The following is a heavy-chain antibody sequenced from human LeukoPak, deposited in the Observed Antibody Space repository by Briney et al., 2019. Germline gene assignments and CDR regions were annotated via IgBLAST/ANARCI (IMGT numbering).Heavy chain of an antibody. D-gene: IGHD6-13*01. CDR1: GGTFSSYA. CDR2: IIPILGIA. J-gene: IGHJ5*02. Sequence: GASVKVSCKASGGTFSSYAISWVRQAPGQGLEWMGRIIPILGIANYAQKFQGRVTITADKSTSTAYMELSSLRSEDTAVYYCARGTPYSSPELSPWGQGTLVTVSS. CDR3: ARGTPYSSPELSP. V-gene: IGHV1-69*04.